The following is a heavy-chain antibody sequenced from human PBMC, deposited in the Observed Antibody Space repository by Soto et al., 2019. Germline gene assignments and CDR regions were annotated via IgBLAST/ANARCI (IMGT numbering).Heavy chain of an antibody. CDR1: GGTFSSNA. D-gene: IGHD3-9*01. Sequence: QVQLVQSGAEVKKPGSSVKVSCKASGGTFSSNAISWVRQAPGQGLEWMGGIIPIYASPNYAQNFQGRVTVTADKAKSTASLELSRLKFADSAIYYCAVTVTGSRSPLHQWGRGTLVIVSS. CDR3: AVTVTGSRSPLHQ. CDR2: IIPIYASP. V-gene: IGHV1-69*06. J-gene: IGHJ4*02.